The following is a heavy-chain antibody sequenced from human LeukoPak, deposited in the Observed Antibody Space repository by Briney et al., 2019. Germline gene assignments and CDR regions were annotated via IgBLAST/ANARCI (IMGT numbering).Heavy chain of an antibody. J-gene: IGHJ6*02. CDR2: IYYSGST. Sequence: PSETLSLTCTVSGGSVSSGSYYWSWIRQHPGKGLEWIGYIYYSGSTYYNPSLKSRLVISVDTSKNQFSLKLSSVTAADTAVYYCARMYGSGSYYYYYGMDVWGQGTTVTVSS. D-gene: IGHD3-10*01. CDR1: GGSVSSGSYY. CDR3: ARMYGSGSYYYYYGMDV. V-gene: IGHV4-31*03.